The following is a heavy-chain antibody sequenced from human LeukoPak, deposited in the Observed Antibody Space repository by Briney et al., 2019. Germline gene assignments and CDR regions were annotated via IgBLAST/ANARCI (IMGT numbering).Heavy chain of an antibody. CDR1: GFTFSSYS. J-gene: IGHJ4*02. Sequence: PGGSLRLSCAASGFTFSSYSMNWVRQAPGKGLEWVSSISSSSSYIYYADSVKGRFTISRDNAKNSLYLQMNSLRAEDTAVYYCARDQDNSDWPFDYWGQGTLVTVSS. V-gene: IGHV3-21*01. D-gene: IGHD6-19*01. CDR3: ARDQDNSDWPFDY. CDR2: ISSSSSYI.